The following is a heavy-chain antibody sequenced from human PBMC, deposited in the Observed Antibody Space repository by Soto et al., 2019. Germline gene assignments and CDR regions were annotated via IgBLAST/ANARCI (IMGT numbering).Heavy chain of an antibody. CDR1: GYTLTELS. Sequence: GASVKVFCKVSGYTLTELSMHWVRQAPGKGLEWMGGFDPEDGETIYAQKFQGRVTMTEDTSTDTAYMELSSLRSEDTAVYYCATAYDSSGYTDYWGQGTLVTVSS. CDR3: ATAYDSSGYTDY. V-gene: IGHV1-24*01. J-gene: IGHJ4*02. CDR2: FDPEDGET. D-gene: IGHD3-22*01.